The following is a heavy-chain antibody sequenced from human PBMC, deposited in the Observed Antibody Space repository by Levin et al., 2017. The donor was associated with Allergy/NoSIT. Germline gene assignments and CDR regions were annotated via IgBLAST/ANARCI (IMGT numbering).Heavy chain of an antibody. Sequence: GESLKISCAASGFTFSSYGMHWVRQAPGKGLEWVAVIWYDGSNKYYADSVKGRFTISRDNSKNTLYLQMNSLRAEDTAVYYCARDNGPTDIVVVPAADYWGQGTLVTVSS. D-gene: IGHD2-2*01. J-gene: IGHJ4*02. CDR1: GFTFSSYG. CDR2: IWYDGSNK. V-gene: IGHV3-33*01. CDR3: ARDNGPTDIVVVPAADY.